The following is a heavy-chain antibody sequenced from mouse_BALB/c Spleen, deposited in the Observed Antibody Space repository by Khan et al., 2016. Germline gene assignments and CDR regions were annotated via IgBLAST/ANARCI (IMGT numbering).Heavy chain of an antibody. J-gene: IGHJ3*01. CDR1: GYSITSGYY. Sequence: EVQLVESGPGLVKPSQSLSLTCSVTGYSITSGYYWNWIRQFPGNKLEWMGYISYDGSNNYNPSLKNRISITRDTSKNQFFLKLNSVTTEDAATYYCATSIYFNYAWFAYWGQGTLVTVSA. D-gene: IGHD2-4*01. CDR2: ISYDGSN. V-gene: IGHV3-6*02. CDR3: ATSIYFNYAWFAY.